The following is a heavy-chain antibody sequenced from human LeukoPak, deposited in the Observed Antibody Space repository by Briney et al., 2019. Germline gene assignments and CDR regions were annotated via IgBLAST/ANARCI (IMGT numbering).Heavy chain of an antibody. J-gene: IGHJ4*02. CDR2: ISSSSRYI. CDR3: ARTRRADYYDSSNY. V-gene: IGHV3-21*06. CDR1: GFRFSSYS. Sequence: PGGSLRLSCAASGFRFSSYSMNWVRQVPGQGLGWVSCISSSSRYIYYADSVKGRFTISRDDAKNSLYLQMNSLRAEDTAVYYCARTRRADYYDSSNYWGQGTLVTVSS. D-gene: IGHD3-22*01.